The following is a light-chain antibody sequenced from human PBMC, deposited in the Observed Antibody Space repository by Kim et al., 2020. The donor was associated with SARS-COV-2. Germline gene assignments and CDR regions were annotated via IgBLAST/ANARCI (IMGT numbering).Light chain of an antibody. CDR1: TIGSKS. J-gene: IGLJ2*01. CDR2: YDS. V-gene: IGLV3-21*04. Sequence: APGKTARITCGGNTIGSKSVHWYQKKPGQATVLVIYYDSDRPSGIPERFSGSDSGNTATLTISRVEAGDEAVYYCQVRDSSSDHPDFGGGTQLTVL. CDR3: QVRDSSSDHPD.